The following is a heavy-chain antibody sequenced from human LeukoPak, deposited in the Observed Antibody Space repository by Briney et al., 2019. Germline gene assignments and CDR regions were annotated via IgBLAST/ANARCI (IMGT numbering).Heavy chain of an antibody. Sequence: KASETLSLTCTVSGGSISSYYWIWIRQPPGKGLEWIGYIYYSGNTNYNPSLKSRVTISVGTSKSQFSLTLSSVTAADTAVYYCARGIYSGYDRSFDYWGQGTLVTVSS. D-gene: IGHD5-12*01. CDR2: IYYSGNT. J-gene: IGHJ4*02. V-gene: IGHV4-59*01. CDR3: ARGIYSGYDRSFDY. CDR1: GGSISSYY.